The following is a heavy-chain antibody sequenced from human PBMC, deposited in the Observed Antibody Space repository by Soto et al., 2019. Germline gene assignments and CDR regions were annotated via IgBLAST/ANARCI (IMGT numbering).Heavy chain of an antibody. J-gene: IGHJ6*02. CDR2: IKQDGSEK. V-gene: IGHV3-7*03. CDR1: GFTFSSYW. CDR3: ARGGVVVVPAAIIQKKWDPNYYGMDV. Sequence: GGSLRLSCAASGFTFSSYWMSWVRQAPGKGLEWVANIKQDGSEKYYVDSVKGRFTISRDNAKNSLYLQMNSLRAEDTAVYYCARGGVVVVPAAIIQKKWDPNYYGMDVWGQGTTVTVSS. D-gene: IGHD2-2*02.